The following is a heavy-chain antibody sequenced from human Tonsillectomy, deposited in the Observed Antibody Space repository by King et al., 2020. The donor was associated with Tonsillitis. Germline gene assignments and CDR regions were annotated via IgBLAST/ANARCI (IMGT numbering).Heavy chain of an antibody. V-gene: IGHV4-59*01. Sequence: QLQESGPGLVKPSETLSLTCTVSGGSISTYYWSWIRQPPEKGLEWIGSIYYSGSTKYNPSLKSRVTISVDTSKNQFSLKLSSVTAADTAVYYCPRDDGTCSPQKGLGYYDSRGYLPNAFDIWGQGTMVTVSS. CDR3: PRDDGTCSPQKGLGYYDSRGYLPNAFDI. D-gene: IGHD3-22*01. J-gene: IGHJ3*02. CDR1: GGSISTYY. CDR2: IYYSGST.